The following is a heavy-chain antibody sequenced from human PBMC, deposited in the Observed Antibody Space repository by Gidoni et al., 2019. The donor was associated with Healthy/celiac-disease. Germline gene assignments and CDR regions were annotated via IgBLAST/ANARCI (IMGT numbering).Heavy chain of an antibody. CDR1: GYTFTSYY. J-gene: IGHJ4*02. Sequence: QVQLVQYGAAVKKPGASVKVSCKASGYTFTSYYMHWVRQAPGQGLEWMGIINPSGGSTSYAQTFQGRVTMTSDTSTITVYMELSSLRSEDTAVYYCARSRYCGGDCYAFDYWGQGTLVTVSS. CDR2: INPSGGST. CDR3: ARSRYCGGDCYAFDY. V-gene: IGHV1-46*03. D-gene: IGHD2-21*02.